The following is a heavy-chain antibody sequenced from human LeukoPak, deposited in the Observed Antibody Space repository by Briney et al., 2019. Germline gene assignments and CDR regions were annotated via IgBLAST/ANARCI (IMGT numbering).Heavy chain of an antibody. CDR3: ASQSYARFDP. D-gene: IGHD3-16*01. CDR1: GFTFSSNW. J-gene: IGHJ5*02. CDR2: IQPDGSEQ. Sequence: GGSLRLSCAASGFTFSSNWMSWVRQAPGKGLEWVGNIQPDGSEQYPVDSVKGRFTISRDNARNSLFLQMNSLRVEDTAVFYCASQSYARFDPWGQGTLVTVSS. V-gene: IGHV3-7*01.